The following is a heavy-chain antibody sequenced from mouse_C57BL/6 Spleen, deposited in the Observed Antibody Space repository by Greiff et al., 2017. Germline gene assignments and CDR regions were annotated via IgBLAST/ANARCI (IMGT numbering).Heavy chain of an antibody. CDR3: ASYGSSSYYAMDY. J-gene: IGHJ4*01. V-gene: IGHV1-76*01. D-gene: IGHD1-1*01. Sequence: QVHVKQSGAELVRPGASVKLSCKASGYTFTDYYINWVKQRPGQGLEWIARIYPGSGNTYYNEKFKGKATLTAEKSSSTAYMQLSSLTSEDSAVYFCASYGSSSYYAMDYWGQGTSVTVSS. CDR2: IYPGSGNT. CDR1: GYTFTDYY.